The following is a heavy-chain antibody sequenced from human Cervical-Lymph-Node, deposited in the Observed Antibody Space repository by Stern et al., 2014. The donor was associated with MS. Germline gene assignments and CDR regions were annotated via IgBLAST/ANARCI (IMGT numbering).Heavy chain of an antibody. D-gene: IGHD2-15*01. J-gene: IGHJ4*02. CDR2: ISPYNGNT. CDR3: ARDIYCSGGPCYFEFFDY. Sequence: QVQLVQSGAEVKKPGASVKVSCRASGYTFTSYGISWVRQAPGQGLEWMGWISPYNGNTNYALKFQGRVTMTTDKFTSTAHLELRSLISDDTAVYYCARDIYCSGGPCYFEFFDYWGQGTLVAVS. CDR1: GYTFTSYG. V-gene: IGHV1-18*01.